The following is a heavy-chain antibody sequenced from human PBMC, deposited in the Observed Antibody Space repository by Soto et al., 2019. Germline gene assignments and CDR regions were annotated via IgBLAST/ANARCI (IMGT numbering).Heavy chain of an antibody. V-gene: IGHV4-59*01. CDR2: IYYSGST. Sequence: SETLSLTCPVSDGSISSYYWSWIRQPPGKGLEWIGYIYYSGSTNDNPSLKSRVTISVDTSKNQFSLKLSSVTAADTAVYYCARGFGIAVAVDYWGQGTLVTSPQ. D-gene: IGHD6-19*01. CDR1: DGSISSYY. CDR3: ARGFGIAVAVDY. J-gene: IGHJ4*02.